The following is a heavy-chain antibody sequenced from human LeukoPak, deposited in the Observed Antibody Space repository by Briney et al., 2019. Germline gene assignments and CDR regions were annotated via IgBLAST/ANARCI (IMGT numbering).Heavy chain of an antibody. V-gene: IGHV4-59*01. Sequence: PSETLSLTCAVSGGSISGYYWSWSRQPPGRGVEWIANLSHTRGAWYKSSLKSRVTTSVDTSKNEFSLKLNSVTAADTAVYYCARVGTVIVGYYYYGMDVWGQGTTVTVSS. J-gene: IGHJ6*02. CDR2: LSHTRGA. CDR1: GGSISGYY. CDR3: ARVGTVIVGYYYYGMDV. D-gene: IGHD3-22*01.